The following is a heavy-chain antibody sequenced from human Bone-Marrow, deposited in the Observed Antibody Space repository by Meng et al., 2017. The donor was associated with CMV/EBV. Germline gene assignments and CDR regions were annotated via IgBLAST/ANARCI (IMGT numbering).Heavy chain of an antibody. CDR2: IKQDGSEK. J-gene: IGHJ4*02. V-gene: IGHV3-7*01. CDR1: GFTFSSYW. D-gene: IGHD1-26*01. Sequence: GESLKISCAASGFTFSSYWMSWVRQAPGKGLEWVANIKQDGSEKYYVDSVKGRFTISRDNAKNSLYLQMNSLRAEDTAVYYCARDCQGGSYVDYWGQGTLVTGSS. CDR3: ARDCQGGSYVDY.